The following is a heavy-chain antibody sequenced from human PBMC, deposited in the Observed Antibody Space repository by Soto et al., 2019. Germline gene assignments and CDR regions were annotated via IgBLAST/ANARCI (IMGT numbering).Heavy chain of an antibody. CDR1: GFTFSSYS. Sequence: PGGSLRLSCAASGFTFSSYSMNWVRQAPGKGLEWVSAIGGSGGSTYYADSVKGRFTISRDNSKNTLYLQMNSLRAEDTAVYYCASAAREYYYYGMDVWGQGTTVTVSS. J-gene: IGHJ6*02. CDR2: IGGSGGST. CDR3: ASAAREYYYYGMDV. V-gene: IGHV3-23*01.